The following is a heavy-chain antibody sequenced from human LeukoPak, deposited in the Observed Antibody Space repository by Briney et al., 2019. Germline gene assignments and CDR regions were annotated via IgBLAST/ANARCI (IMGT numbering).Heavy chain of an antibody. Sequence: SETLSLTCTVSGGSISSSSYYWGWIRQPPGKGLEWIGSIYYSGSTYYNPSLKSRVTISVDTSKNQFSLKLSSVTAADTAVYYCARDRGITFGGVIVRVFDYWGQGTLVTVSS. D-gene: IGHD3-16*02. CDR3: ARDRGITFGGVIVRVFDY. V-gene: IGHV4-39*07. J-gene: IGHJ4*02. CDR1: GGSISSSSYY. CDR2: IYYSGST.